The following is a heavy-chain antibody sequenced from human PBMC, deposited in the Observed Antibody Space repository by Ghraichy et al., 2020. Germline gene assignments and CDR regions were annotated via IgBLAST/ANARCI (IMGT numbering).Heavy chain of an antibody. V-gene: IGHV3-48*02. Sequence: GESLNISCAASGFTFSSYSMNWVRQAPGKGLEWVSYISSSSSTIYYADSVKGRFTISRDNAKNSLYLQMNSLRDEDTAVYYCARDRESRDIVVVPAAIRYYYYYYMDVWGKGTTVTVSS. J-gene: IGHJ6*03. CDR2: ISSSSSTI. CDR1: GFTFSSYS. D-gene: IGHD2-2*02. CDR3: ARDRESRDIVVVPAAIRYYYYYYMDV.